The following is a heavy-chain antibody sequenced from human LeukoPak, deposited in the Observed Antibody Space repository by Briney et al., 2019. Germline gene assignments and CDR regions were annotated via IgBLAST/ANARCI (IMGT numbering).Heavy chain of an antibody. D-gene: IGHD2-15*01. V-gene: IGHV1-2*02. J-gene: IGHJ5*02. Sequence: ASVKVSCKASGYTFTGYYMHWVRQAPGQGLEWMGWINPNSGGTNYAQKFQGRVTMTRDTSISTAYMELSRLRSDDTAVYYCARGPLRRYCSGGSCYNWFDPWGQGTLVTVSS. CDR2: INPNSGGT. CDR3: ARGPLRRYCSGGSCYNWFDP. CDR1: GYTFTGYY.